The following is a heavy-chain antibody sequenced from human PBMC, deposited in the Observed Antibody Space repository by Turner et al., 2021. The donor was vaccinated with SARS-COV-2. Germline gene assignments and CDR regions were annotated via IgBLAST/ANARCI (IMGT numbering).Heavy chain of an antibody. J-gene: IGHJ4*02. D-gene: IGHD1-26*01. CDR1: GFPFSSYG. CDR2: IWDDGSNK. V-gene: IGHV3-33*01. CDR3: AREGQVGVTTGVDY. Sequence: QVQVVESGGGVVQPGRSLRLSCAASGFPFSSYGRHWVRQAPGKGLEWWAVIWDDGSNKYYADSVKGRFTISRDNSKNTLYLQMNSLRAEDTAVYYCAREGQVGVTTGVDYWGQGTLVTVSS.